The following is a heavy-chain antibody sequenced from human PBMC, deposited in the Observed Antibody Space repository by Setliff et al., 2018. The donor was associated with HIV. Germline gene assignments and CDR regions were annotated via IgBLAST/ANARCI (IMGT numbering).Heavy chain of an antibody. Sequence: SETLSLTCAVSGGSISSDNWWTWVRQAPGKGLEWIGEIYHSEYTNYNPSLKSRFTISRDNAKNSLYLQMNSLRADDTAVYFCARPTNIDTLYYGSQTFYMYYYGLDVWGQGTTVTVSS. CDR3: ARPTNIDTLYYGSQTFYMYYYGLDV. D-gene: IGHD1-26*01. CDR1: GGSISSDNW. V-gene: IGHV4-4*02. J-gene: IGHJ6*02. CDR2: IYHSEYT.